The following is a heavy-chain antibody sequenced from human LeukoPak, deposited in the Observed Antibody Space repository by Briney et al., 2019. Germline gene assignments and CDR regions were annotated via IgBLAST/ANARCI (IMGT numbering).Heavy chain of an antibody. CDR2: INTIGST. J-gene: IGHJ6*03. CDR3: ARHAIYGVYNYYYYYYMDV. Sequence: SETLSLTCTVSGGSISSSYWSWIRQPPGKGLEWIGYINTIGSTNYNPSLKSRVTISVDTSKNQFSLKLTSVTAADTAVYYCARHAIYGVYNYYYYYYMDVWGRGTTVTVSS. V-gene: IGHV4-4*09. CDR1: GGSISSSY. D-gene: IGHD3-3*01.